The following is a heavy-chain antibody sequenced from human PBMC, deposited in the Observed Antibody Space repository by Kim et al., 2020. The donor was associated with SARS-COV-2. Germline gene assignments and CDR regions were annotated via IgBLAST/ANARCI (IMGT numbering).Heavy chain of an antibody. CDR2: IIPIFGTA. J-gene: IGHJ6*02. CDR1: GGTFSSYA. V-gene: IGHV1-69*13. CDR3: ARLGYCSSTSCLHNEEPYYYYGMDV. D-gene: IGHD2-2*01. Sequence: SVKVSCKASGGTFSSYAISWVRQAPGQGLEWMGGIIPIFGTANYAQKFQGRVTITADESTSTAYMELSSLRSEDTAVYYCARLGYCSSTSCLHNEEPYYYYGMDVWGQGTTVTVSS.